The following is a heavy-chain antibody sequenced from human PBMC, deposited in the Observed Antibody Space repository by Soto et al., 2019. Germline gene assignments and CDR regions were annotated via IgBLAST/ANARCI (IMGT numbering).Heavy chain of an antibody. J-gene: IGHJ5*02. Sequence: GGSLRLSCAASGFTFSSYWMSWVRQAPGKGLEWVANIKQDGSEKYYVDSVKGRFTISRDNAKNSLYLQMNSLRAEDTAVYYCARLGGSVEDIVVVKGWFDPWGQGTLVTVSS. CDR1: GFTFSSYW. V-gene: IGHV3-7*01. CDR3: ARLGGSVEDIVVVKGWFDP. D-gene: IGHD2-2*01. CDR2: IKQDGSEK.